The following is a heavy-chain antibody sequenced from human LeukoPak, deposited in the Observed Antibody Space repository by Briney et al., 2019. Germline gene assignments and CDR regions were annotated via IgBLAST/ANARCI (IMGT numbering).Heavy chain of an antibody. D-gene: IGHD3-22*01. Sequence: GGSLRLSCAASGFTFSSYAMHWVRQAPGKGLEWVAVISYDGSNKYYADSVKGRFTISRDNSKNTLYLQMNSLRAEDTAVYYCASGGIVVPPEYWGQGTLVTVS. J-gene: IGHJ4*02. CDR3: ASGGIVVPPEY. CDR2: ISYDGSNK. CDR1: GFTFSSYA. V-gene: IGHV3-30*04.